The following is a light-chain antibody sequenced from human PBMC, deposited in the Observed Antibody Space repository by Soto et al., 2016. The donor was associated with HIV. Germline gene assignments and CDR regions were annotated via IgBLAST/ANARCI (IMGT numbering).Light chain of an antibody. CDR2: LVS. CDR3: MQGLQTPRT. J-gene: IGKJ4*01. CDR1: QSLLHDNGHNF. Sequence: IMLTQSPLSLPVTPGEAASITCRSNQSLLHDNGHNFLSWYVQKPGQSPHLLISLVSTRASGVPDRFSGSGSGTHFTLRINRLQAEDVGVYYCMQGLQTPRTFGGGPRWRS. V-gene: IGKV2-28*01.